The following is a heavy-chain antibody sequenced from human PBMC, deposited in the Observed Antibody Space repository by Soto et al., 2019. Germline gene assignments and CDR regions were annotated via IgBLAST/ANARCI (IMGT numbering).Heavy chain of an antibody. CDR1: GGSFSGYC. J-gene: IGHJ5*02. CDR2: INHSGST. V-gene: IGHV4-34*01. Sequence: SETLSLTCAVYGGSFSGYCWSWIRQPPGKGLEWIGEINHSGSTNYNPSLKSRVTISVDTSKNQFSLKLSSVTAADTAVYYCARRITIFGVVIGWFDPWGQGTPVTVSS. D-gene: IGHD3-3*01. CDR3: ARRITIFGVVIGWFDP.